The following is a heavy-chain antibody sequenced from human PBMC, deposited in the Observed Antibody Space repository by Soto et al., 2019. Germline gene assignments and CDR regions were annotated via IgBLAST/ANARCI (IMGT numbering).Heavy chain of an antibody. Sequence: XVSMSISSAASSFTFSSDSKSGVRQAPGKGLEWVSAISGSGGSTYYADSVKGRFTISRDNSKNTLYLQMNSLRAEDTAVYYCAKVPIPLNGMDVWGQGTTVTVSS. CDR3: AKVPIPLNGMDV. CDR1: SFTFSSDS. J-gene: IGHJ6*02. CDR2: ISGSGGST. D-gene: IGHD2-2*02. V-gene: IGHV3-23*01.